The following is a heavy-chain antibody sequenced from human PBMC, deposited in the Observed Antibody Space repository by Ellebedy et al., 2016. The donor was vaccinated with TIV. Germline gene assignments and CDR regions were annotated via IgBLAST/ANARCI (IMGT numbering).Heavy chain of an antibody. J-gene: IGHJ4*02. CDR1: EFTVSYNY. CDR3: ASLVTTWSPNGFDY. D-gene: IGHD4-11*01. Sequence: GESLKISCAASEFTVSYNYMNWVRQAPGKGLEWVSTISGSGGSTYYADSVKGRFTISRDNSKNTLYLQMNSLRAEDTAVYYCASLVTTWSPNGFDYWGQGTLVTVSS. CDR2: ISGSGGST. V-gene: IGHV3-23*01.